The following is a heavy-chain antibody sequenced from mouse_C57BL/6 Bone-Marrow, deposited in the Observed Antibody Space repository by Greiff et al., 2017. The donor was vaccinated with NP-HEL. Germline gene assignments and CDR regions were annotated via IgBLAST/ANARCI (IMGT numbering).Heavy chain of an antibody. CDR3: TREEATVVATDWYFDV. Sequence: EVQLQESGEGLVKPGGSLKLSCAASGFTFSSYAMSWVRQTPEKRLEWVAYISSGGDYIYYADTVKGRFTISRDNARNTLYLQMSSLKSEDTAMYYCTREEATVVATDWYFDVWGTGTTVTVSS. CDR1: GFTFSSYA. J-gene: IGHJ1*03. D-gene: IGHD1-1*01. V-gene: IGHV5-9-1*02. CDR2: ISSGGDYI.